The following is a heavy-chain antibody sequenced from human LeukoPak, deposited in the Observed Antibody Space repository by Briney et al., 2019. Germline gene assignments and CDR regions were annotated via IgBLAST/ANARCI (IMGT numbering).Heavy chain of an antibody. V-gene: IGHV4-34*01. CDR3: ARGSLGYCSSTSRYMRFVFDY. J-gene: IGHJ4*02. Sequence: PSETLSLTCAVYGGSFSGYYWSWIRQPPGKGLEWIGEINHSGSTNYNPSLKSRVTISVDTSKNQFSLKLSSVTAADTAVYYCARGSLGYCSSTSRYMRFVFDYWGQGTLVTVSS. CDR1: GGSFSGYY. D-gene: IGHD2-2*02. CDR2: INHSGST.